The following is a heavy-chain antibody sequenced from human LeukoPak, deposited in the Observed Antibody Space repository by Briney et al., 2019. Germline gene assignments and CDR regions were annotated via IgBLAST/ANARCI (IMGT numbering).Heavy chain of an antibody. D-gene: IGHD3-16*02. CDR1: GGTFSIYA. CDR3: ARAGYVWGSYRSAPDAFDI. CDR2: IIPIFGTA. Sequence: GSSVRVSCTASGGTFSIYAISWVRQAPGQGLEWMGGIIPIFGTANYAQKFQGRVTITADESTSTAYRELSSLRSEDTAVYYCARAGYVWGSYRSAPDAFDIWGQGTMVTVSS. J-gene: IGHJ3*02. V-gene: IGHV1-69*01.